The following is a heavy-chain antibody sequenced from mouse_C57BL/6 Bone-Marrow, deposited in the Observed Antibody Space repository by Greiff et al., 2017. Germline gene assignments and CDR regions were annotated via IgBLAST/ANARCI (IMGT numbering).Heavy chain of an antibody. D-gene: IGHD2-5*01. CDR2: IHPKSGST. J-gene: IGHJ1*03. V-gene: IGHV1-64*01. Sequence: VQLQQSGAELVKPGASVKLSCKASGYTFTSYWMHWVKQRPGQGLEWIGMIHPKSGSTNYNEKFKSKATLTVDQSSSTAYMHLSSLTSEDSAVFCCARRSNLKYFDVWGTGTTVTVSS. CDR3: ARRSNLKYFDV. CDR1: GYTFTSYW.